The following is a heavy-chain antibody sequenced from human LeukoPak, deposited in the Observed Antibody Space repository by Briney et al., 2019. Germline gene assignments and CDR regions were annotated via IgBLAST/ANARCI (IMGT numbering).Heavy chain of an antibody. CDR2: IIPIFGTA. Sequence: ASVKVSCKASGGTFSSYAISWVRQAPGQGLEWMGGIIPIFGTANYAQKFQGRVTITADESTSTAYMELSSLRSEDTAVYYCASRGVEDAFDIWGQGTMVTVSS. J-gene: IGHJ3*02. V-gene: IGHV1-69*01. D-gene: IGHD3-10*01. CDR3: ASRGVEDAFDI. CDR1: GGTFSSYA.